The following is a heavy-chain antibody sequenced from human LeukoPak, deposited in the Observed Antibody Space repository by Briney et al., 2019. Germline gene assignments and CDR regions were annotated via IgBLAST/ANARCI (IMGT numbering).Heavy chain of an antibody. CDR3: AKEWKGGLLSFGEYMDV. J-gene: IGHJ6*02. D-gene: IGHD3-10*01. CDR1: GFTFSRYA. V-gene: IGHV3-23*01. Sequence: GGSLRLSCAASGFTFSRYAMTWVRQAPGKGLEWVSAISGSGDRTYYGDSVKGRFTISRDNSKNTLYLQMNSLRAEDTAIYYWAKEWKGGLLSFGEYMDVWGQGTTVTVSS. CDR2: ISGSGDRT.